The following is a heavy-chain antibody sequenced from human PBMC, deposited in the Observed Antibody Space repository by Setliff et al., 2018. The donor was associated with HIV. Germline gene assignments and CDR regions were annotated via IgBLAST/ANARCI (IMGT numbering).Heavy chain of an antibody. D-gene: IGHD2-2*01. CDR3: AIDMVGGWLRPMPDF. CDR1: GGTFRKYA. V-gene: IGHV1-69*06. Sequence: SVKVSCKASGGTFRKYAISWVRQAPGQGLEWMGGVIPIFGSTKYAQKFLGRVTMTEDTSTDTAYMELSGLRSEDTAVYYCAIDMVGGWLRPMPDFWGQGALVTVSS. CDR2: VIPIFGST. J-gene: IGHJ4*02.